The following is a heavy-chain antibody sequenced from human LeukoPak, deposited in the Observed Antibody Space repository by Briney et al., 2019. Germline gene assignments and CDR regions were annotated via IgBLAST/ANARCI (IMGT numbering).Heavy chain of an antibody. J-gene: IGHJ5*02. Sequence: AGGSLRLSCAASGFTFSSYSMNWVRQAPGKGLEWVASIRGSSTYIYHADSVKGRFTISRDNSKNTLYLQMNSLRAEDTAVYYCAKVSLMVRGDLNWFDPWGQGTLVTVSS. CDR3: AKVSLMVRGDLNWFDP. D-gene: IGHD3-10*01. CDR2: IRGSSTYI. V-gene: IGHV3-21*04. CDR1: GFTFSSYS.